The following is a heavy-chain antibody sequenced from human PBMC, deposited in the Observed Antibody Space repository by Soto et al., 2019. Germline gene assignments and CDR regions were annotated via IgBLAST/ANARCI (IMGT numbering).Heavy chain of an antibody. V-gene: IGHV1-69*01. CDR3: ARSLERSRPYYYGMDV. D-gene: IGHD1-1*01. J-gene: IGHJ6*02. CDR2: IIPIFGTA. CDR1: GGTFSSYA. Sequence: QVQLVQSGAEVKKPGSSVKVSCKASGGTFSSYAISWVRQAPGQGLEWMGGIIPIFGTANYAQKFQGRVTITADESTSTAYMELSSLRSEDTAAYYCARSLERSRPYYYGMDVWGQGTTVTVSS.